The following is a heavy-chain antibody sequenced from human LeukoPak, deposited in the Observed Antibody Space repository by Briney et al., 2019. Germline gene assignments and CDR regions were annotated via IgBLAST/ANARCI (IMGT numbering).Heavy chain of an antibody. Sequence: GASVKVSCKASGYTFTSYYMHWVRQAPGQGLEWMGWINPNSGGTNYAQKFQGRVTMTRDTSISTAYMELSRLRSDDTAVYYCAREIYCSGGSCYSNWFDPWGQGTLVTVSS. V-gene: IGHV1-2*02. CDR3: AREIYCSGGSCYSNWFDP. CDR1: GYTFTSYY. CDR2: INPNSGGT. J-gene: IGHJ5*02. D-gene: IGHD2-15*01.